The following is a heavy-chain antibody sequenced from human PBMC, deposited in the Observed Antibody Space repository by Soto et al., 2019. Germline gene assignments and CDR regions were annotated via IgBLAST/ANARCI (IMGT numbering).Heavy chain of an antibody. CDR1: GFTFSSYG. CDR3: AKKSAKYQLLFSGMDV. CDR2: ISYDGSNK. V-gene: IGHV3-30*18. J-gene: IGHJ6*02. Sequence: PGGSLRLSCAASGFTFSSYGMHWVRQAPGKGLEWVAVISYDGSNKYYADSVKGRFTISRDNSKNTLYLQMNSLRAEDTAVYYCAKKSAKYQLLFSGMDVWGQGTTVTVSS. D-gene: IGHD2-2*01.